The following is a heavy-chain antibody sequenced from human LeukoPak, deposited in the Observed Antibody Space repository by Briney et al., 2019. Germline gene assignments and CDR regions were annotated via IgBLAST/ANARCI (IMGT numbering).Heavy chain of an antibody. CDR1: GGSISSYY. Sequence: SETLSLTCTVSGGSISSYYWSWIRQPPGKGLEWIGNIYYSGSTNYNPSLKSRVTISVDTSKNQFSLKLSSVTAADTAVYYCAGGYSSKGPFDYWGQGTLVTVSS. V-gene: IGHV4-59*12. CDR2: IYYSGST. CDR3: AGGYSSKGPFDY. J-gene: IGHJ4*02. D-gene: IGHD5-18*01.